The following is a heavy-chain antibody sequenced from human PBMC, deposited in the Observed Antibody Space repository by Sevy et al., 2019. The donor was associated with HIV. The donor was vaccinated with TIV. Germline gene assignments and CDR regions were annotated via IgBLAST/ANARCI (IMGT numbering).Heavy chain of an antibody. CDR2: IYPGDFDT. D-gene: IGHD3-22*01. J-gene: IGHJ3*01. Sequence: GESRKISCKGSGYSFSSYWIGWVRQMPGKGLEWMGIIYPGDFDTRYSPSFGGQVPISVDTSVSTPYLQWRSLRASDTAMYYCARPHYYDVGGLPTSGALDVWGQGTMVTVSS. V-gene: IGHV5-51*01. CDR3: ARPHYYDVGGLPTSGALDV. CDR1: GYSFSSYW.